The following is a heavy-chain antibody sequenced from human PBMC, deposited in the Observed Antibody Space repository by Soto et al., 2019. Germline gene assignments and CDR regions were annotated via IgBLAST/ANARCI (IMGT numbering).Heavy chain of an antibody. CDR3: ARGGCSSPSCSATRPWFDP. V-gene: IGHV1-3*01. CDR2: INAGNGNT. D-gene: IGHD2-2*01. J-gene: IGHJ5*02. Sequence: AASVKVSCKASGYTFTSYAMHWVRQAPGQRLEWMGWINAGNGNTKYSQRFQGRVTITRDTSASTAYMELSSLRSEDTAVYYCARGGCSSPSCSATRPWFDPGGQGALVTVSS. CDR1: GYTFTSYA.